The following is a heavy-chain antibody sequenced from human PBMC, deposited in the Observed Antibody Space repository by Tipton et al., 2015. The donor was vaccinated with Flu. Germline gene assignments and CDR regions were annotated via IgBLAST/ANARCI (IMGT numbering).Heavy chain of an antibody. CDR2: IYTSGST. V-gene: IGHV4-61*02. J-gene: IGHJ5*02. CDR1: GGSITNDKYS. Sequence: TLSLTCTVSGGSITNDKYSWSWIRQPAGKGLEWIGRIYTSGSTKYNPSLESRVTISIDTSKNQFSLKLSSVTAADTAVYYCARDRVGDYSGFDPWGQGTLVTVSS. CDR3: ARDRVGDYSGFDP. D-gene: IGHD4-17*01.